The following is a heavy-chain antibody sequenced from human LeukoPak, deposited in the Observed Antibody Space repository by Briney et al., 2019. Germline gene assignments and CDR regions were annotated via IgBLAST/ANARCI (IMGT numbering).Heavy chain of an antibody. Sequence: ASVKVSCKASGYTFTSYYMHWVRQAPGQGLEWMGIINPSGGSTSYAQKFQGRVTMTRDMSTSTDCMELSSLRSEDTAVYYCAREHCSGGSCYSIYYYYYMDVWGKGTTVTVSS. J-gene: IGHJ6*03. D-gene: IGHD2-15*01. CDR2: INPSGGST. CDR3: AREHCSGGSCYSIYYYYYMDV. V-gene: IGHV1-46*01. CDR1: GYTFTSYY.